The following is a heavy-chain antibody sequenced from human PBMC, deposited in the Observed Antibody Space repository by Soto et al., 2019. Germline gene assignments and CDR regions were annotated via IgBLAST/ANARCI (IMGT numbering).Heavy chain of an antibody. CDR3: GRERRGCTVSNTMDA. Sequence: WGTLRLPCAASGLYVGSKLMTWVRQAPGRGLGWVATTKGGGTEEQHVESLKDRISSAGPNGKNSLYLQSKRLRDEETAPYYCGRERRGCTVSNTMDAWRQWTTATSPQ. J-gene: IGHJ6*01. CDR1: GLYVGSKL. V-gene: IGHV3-7*01. CDR2: TKGGGTEE. D-gene: IGHD2-8*02.